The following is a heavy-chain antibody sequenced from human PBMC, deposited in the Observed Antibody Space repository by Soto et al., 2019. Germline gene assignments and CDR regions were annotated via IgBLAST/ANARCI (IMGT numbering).Heavy chain of an antibody. D-gene: IGHD4-17*01. CDR2: IWYDGSNK. CDR3: ARALLTTKYYYYGMDV. Sequence: GGSLRLSCAASGFTFSSYGMHWVRQAPGKGLEWVAVIWYDGSNKYYADSVKGRFTISRDNSKNTLYLQMNSLRAEDTAVYYCARALLTTKYYYYGMDVWGQGTTVTVSS. V-gene: IGHV3-33*01. J-gene: IGHJ6*02. CDR1: GFTFSSYG.